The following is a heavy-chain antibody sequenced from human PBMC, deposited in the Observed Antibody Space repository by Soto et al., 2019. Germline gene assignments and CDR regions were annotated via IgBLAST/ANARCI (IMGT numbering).Heavy chain of an antibody. D-gene: IGHD3-3*01. Sequence: GESLKISCQGSGYSFTPHWITWVRQTPGKGLGWMGRIDPRNSYINYSPSFQGHVTISVDRSISTAYLQSSRREASDNARYYCARRLSGPKEEYNAYDFCGLDVWGQGTKVTVSS. J-gene: IGHJ6*02. CDR3: ARRLSGPKEEYNAYDFCGLDV. CDR2: IDPRNSYI. V-gene: IGHV5-10-1*01. CDR1: GYSFTPHW.